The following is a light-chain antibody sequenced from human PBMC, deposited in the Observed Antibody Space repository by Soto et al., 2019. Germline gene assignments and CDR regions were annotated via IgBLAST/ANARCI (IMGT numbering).Light chain of an antibody. J-gene: IGKJ4*01. CDR1: QAVPNN. Sequence: DIHLTQSPSFLSASVGDRVTITCRPSQAVPNNMAWYQQKPGKPPKLLIYEESTLHSGVPSRFSGRKSGTQFTLPIDSPQPEDFATYYCQQVKTSPRNFGGGTKVEIK. V-gene: IGKV1-9*01. CDR3: QQVKTSPRN. CDR2: EES.